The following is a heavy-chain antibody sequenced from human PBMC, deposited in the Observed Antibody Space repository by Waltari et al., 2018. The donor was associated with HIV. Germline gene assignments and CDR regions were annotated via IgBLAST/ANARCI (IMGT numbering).Heavy chain of an antibody. D-gene: IGHD4-17*01. CDR2: ISSSSSTI. J-gene: IGHJ6*02. V-gene: IGHV3-48*01. CDR3: ARVLHDYGDYAYGMDV. Sequence: GESGGGLVQPGGSLRLSCAASGFTFSSYSMNWVRQAPGKGLEWVSYISSSSSTIYYADSVKGRFTISRDNAKNSLYLQMNSLRAEDTAVYYCARVLHDYGDYAYGMDVWGQGTTVTVSS. CDR1: GFTFSSYS.